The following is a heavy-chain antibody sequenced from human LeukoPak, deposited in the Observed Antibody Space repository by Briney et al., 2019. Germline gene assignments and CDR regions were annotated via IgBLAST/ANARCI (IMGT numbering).Heavy chain of an antibody. CDR1: GFTVSSSY. CDR3: AREVYSSGWTYYFDY. J-gene: IGHJ4*02. Sequence: GGSLRLSCAASGFTVSSSYMSWVRQAPGKGLEWVPVIYSGGSTYYADSVKGRFTISRDNSKNTLYLQMNSLRAEDTAVYYCAREVYSSGWTYYFDYGGQGTLVTVSS. V-gene: IGHV3-53*01. CDR2: IYSGGST. D-gene: IGHD6-19*01.